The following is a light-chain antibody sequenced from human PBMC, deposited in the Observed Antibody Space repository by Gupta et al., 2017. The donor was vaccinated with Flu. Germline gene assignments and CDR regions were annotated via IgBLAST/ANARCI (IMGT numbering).Light chain of an antibody. CDR3: QVWDSSGDHLWV. V-gene: IGLV3-21*02. CDR1: NIGSES. CDR2: DND. J-gene: IGLJ3*02. Sequence: SYVLTQPPSVSVAPGQTARITCGEKNIGSESVHWCQQKPGKAPVLVVYDNDDRPSGIPERFSGSNSGTTATLIITRVEAGDEADYYCQVWDSSGDHLWVFGGGTKLTV.